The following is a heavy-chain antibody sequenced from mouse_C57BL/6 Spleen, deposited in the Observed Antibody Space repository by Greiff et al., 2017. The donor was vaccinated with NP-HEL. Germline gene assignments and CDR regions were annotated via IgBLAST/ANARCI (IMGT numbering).Heavy chain of an antibody. Sequence: QVQLQQPGAELVMPGASVKLSCKASGYTFTSYWVHWVKQRPGQGLEWIGEIDPSDSYTNYNQKFKGKSTLTVDKSSSTAYMQLSSLTSEDSAVYYCARSAYYSNYNAMDYWGQGTSVTVSS. CDR2: IDPSDSYT. D-gene: IGHD2-5*01. CDR3: ARSAYYSNYNAMDY. J-gene: IGHJ4*01. V-gene: IGHV1-69*01. CDR1: GYTFTSYW.